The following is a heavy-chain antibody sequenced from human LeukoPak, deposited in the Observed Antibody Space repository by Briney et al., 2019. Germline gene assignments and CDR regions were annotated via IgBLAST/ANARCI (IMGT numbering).Heavy chain of an antibody. V-gene: IGHV3-23*01. CDR1: GFTISSYA. CDR3: TKRSAGIAVAGDYFDY. D-gene: IGHD6-19*01. J-gene: IGHJ4*02. Sequence: GGSLRLSCAASGFTISSYALSWVRQGQGKGLEWVSDISSSGDSTYYADSVKGRFTISRDNSKNTLFLQMNSLRAEDTAVYYCTKRSAGIAVAGDYFDYWGQGTLVTVSS. CDR2: ISSSGDST.